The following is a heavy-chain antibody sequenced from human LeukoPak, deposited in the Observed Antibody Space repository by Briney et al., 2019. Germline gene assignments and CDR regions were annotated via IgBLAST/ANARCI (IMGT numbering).Heavy chain of an antibody. D-gene: IGHD4-11*01. CDR1: GFTFNSYS. CDR3: ARAPVSFDL. CDR2: ITGSGGST. J-gene: IGHJ4*02. Sequence: GGSLRLSCAAFGFTFNSYSMNWVRQAPGKGLEWVSGITGSGGSTNYADAVKGRFTVSRDNSKNTVYLQMNSLRAEDTAVYYCARAPVSFDLWGQGTLVTVSS. V-gene: IGHV3-23*01.